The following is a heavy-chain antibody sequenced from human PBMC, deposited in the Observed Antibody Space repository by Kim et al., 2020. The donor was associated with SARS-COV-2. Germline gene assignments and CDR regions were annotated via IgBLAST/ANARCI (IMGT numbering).Heavy chain of an antibody. CDR3: ARHPSQLGYCSGGSCYTDKLGMDV. V-gene: IGHV5-10-1*01. J-gene: IGHJ6*02. D-gene: IGHD2-15*01. CDR2: IDPSDSYT. Sequence: GESLKISCKGSGYSFTSYWISWVRQMPGKGLEWMGRIDPSDSYTNYSPSFQGHVTISADKSISTAYLQWSSLKASDTAMYYCARHPSQLGYCSGGSCYTDKLGMDVWGQGTTVTVSS. CDR1: GYSFTSYW.